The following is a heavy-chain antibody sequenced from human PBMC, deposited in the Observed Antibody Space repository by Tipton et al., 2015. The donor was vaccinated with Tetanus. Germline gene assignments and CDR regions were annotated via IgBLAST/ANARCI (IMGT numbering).Heavy chain of an antibody. Sequence: TLSLTCTVSGGSISGYFWTWIRQPPGKGLECIGYVFYTGITNYNPPFESRVTMSVDTSKNQISLKLRSVTAADTAVYYCARHHPLLWFGELLSALDYWGQGTLVTVSS. V-gene: IGHV4-59*08. CDR3: ARHHPLLWFGELLSALDY. CDR2: VFYTGIT. CDR1: GGSISGYF. J-gene: IGHJ4*02. D-gene: IGHD3-10*01.